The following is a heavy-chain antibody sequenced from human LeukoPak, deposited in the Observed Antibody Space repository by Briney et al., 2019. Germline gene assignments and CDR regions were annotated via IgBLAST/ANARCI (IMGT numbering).Heavy chain of an antibody. D-gene: IGHD5-12*01. CDR2: IIPIFGTA. CDR3: ARDVRGGYDYVDYYYMDV. Sequence: SVKVSCKASGGTFSSYAISWVRQAPGQGLEWMGGIIPIFGTANDAQKFQGRVTMTRDMSTSTVYMELSSLRSEDTAVYYCARDVRGGYDYVDYYYMDVWGKGTTVTVSS. J-gene: IGHJ6*03. CDR1: GGTFSSYA. V-gene: IGHV1-69*05.